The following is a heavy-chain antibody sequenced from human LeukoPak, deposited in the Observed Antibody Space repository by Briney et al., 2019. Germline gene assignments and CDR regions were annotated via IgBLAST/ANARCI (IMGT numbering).Heavy chain of an antibody. CDR3: AKDLSGAAYTSDY. J-gene: IGHJ4*02. D-gene: IGHD3-16*01. CDR1: GFTFSSYD. V-gene: IGHV3-30*02. CDR2: IRYDGSNK. Sequence: PGGSLRLSCAASGFTFSSYDMHWVRQAPGKGLEWVAFIRYDGSNKYYTDSVKGRFTISRDNSKNTLHLQMNSLRAEDTAVYYCAKDLSGAAYTSDYWGQGTLVTVSS.